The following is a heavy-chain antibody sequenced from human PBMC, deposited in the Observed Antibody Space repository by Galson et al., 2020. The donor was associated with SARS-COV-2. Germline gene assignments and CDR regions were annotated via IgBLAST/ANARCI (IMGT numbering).Heavy chain of an antibody. D-gene: IGHD5-18*01. CDR1: GFTFSSYA. V-gene: IGHV3-30*04. Sequence: GESLKISCAASGFTFSSYAMHWVRQAPGKGLEWVALISYDGSNKYYADSVKGRFTISRDNSKNTLYLQMNSLRAEDTAVYYCAREGPSVDTAMRLVGYYFDYWGQGTLVTVSS. J-gene: IGHJ4*02. CDR2: ISYDGSNK. CDR3: AREGPSVDTAMRLVGYYFDY.